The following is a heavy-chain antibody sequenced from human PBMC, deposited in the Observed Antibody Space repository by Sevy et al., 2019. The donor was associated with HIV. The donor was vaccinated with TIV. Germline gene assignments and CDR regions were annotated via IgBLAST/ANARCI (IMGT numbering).Heavy chain of an antibody. J-gene: IGHJ4*02. Sequence: ASVKVSCKVSGSNLTKLSMHWVRQAPGKGLEWMATFDPEDGETIYAQKFQGRVTMTEDTSTDTAYMELSSLRSEDTAVYYCATTKDYYDSSGYPFDDWSQGTLVTVSS. CDR2: FDPEDGET. CDR1: GSNLTKLS. CDR3: ATTKDYYDSSGYPFDD. V-gene: IGHV1-24*01. D-gene: IGHD3-22*01.